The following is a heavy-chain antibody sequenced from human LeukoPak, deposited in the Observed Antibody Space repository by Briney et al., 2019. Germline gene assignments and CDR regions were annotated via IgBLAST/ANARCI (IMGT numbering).Heavy chain of an antibody. CDR2: IYTSGST. CDR1: GGSISSGSYY. Sequence: PSETLSLTCTVSGGSISSGSYYWGWIRQPAGKGLEWIGRIYTSGSTNYNPSLKSRVTISVDTSKNQFSLKLSSVTAADTAVYYCARGSYYYDSSGYSDYWGQGTLVTVSS. J-gene: IGHJ4*02. V-gene: IGHV4-61*02. D-gene: IGHD3-22*01. CDR3: ARGSYYYDSSGYSDY.